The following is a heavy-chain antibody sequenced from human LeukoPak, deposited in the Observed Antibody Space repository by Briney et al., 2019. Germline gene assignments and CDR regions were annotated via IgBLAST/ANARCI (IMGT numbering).Heavy chain of an antibody. CDR1: GYTFTSYY. D-gene: IGHD2-15*01. CDR2: INPSGGST. Sequence: ASVKVSCTASGYTFTSYYMYWVRQAPGQGLEWMGIINPSGGSTSYAQKFQGRVTMTRDTSTSTVYMELSSLRSEDTAVYYCARGGWVDCSGGSCYQGAFDIWGQGTMVTVSS. J-gene: IGHJ3*02. CDR3: ARGGWVDCSGGSCYQGAFDI. V-gene: IGHV1-46*01.